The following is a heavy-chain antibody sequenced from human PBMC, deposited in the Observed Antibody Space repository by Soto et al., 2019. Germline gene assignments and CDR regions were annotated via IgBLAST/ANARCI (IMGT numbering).Heavy chain of an antibody. CDR3: ANLNRGCSSTSCYARTNWFDP. Sequence: GASVKVSCKASGGTFSSYTISWVRQAPGQGLEWMGRIIPILGIANYAQKFQGRVTITADKSTSTAYMELSSLRSEDTAVYYCANLNRGCSSTSCYARTNWFDPWGQGTLVTVSS. CDR2: IIPILGIA. J-gene: IGHJ5*02. D-gene: IGHD2-2*01. CDR1: GGTFSSYT. V-gene: IGHV1-69*02.